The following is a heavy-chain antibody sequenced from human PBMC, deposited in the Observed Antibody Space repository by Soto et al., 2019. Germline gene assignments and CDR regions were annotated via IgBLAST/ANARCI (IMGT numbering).Heavy chain of an antibody. CDR2: IIPIFGTA. J-gene: IGHJ3*02. D-gene: IGHD6-19*01. CDR1: GGTFSSYA. CDR3: ARTSTSYSSGWYGAFDI. Sequence: QVQLVQSGAEVKKPGSSVKVSCKASGGTFSSYAISWVRQAPGQGLEWMGGIIPIFGTANYVQKFQGRVTITADESTSTAYMELSSLRSEDTAVYYCARTSTSYSSGWYGAFDIWGQGTMVTVSS. V-gene: IGHV1-69*01.